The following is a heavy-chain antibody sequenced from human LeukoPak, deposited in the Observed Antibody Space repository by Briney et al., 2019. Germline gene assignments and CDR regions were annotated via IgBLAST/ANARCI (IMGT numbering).Heavy chain of an antibody. D-gene: IGHD3-10*01. V-gene: IGHV3-64D*06. CDR2: ISSNGGST. CDR3: VKSPKGLYYYGSGKGALEY. Sequence: PGGSLRLSCSASGFTFSSYAMHWVRQAPGKGLEYVSAISSNGGSTYYADSVKGRFTISRDNSKNTLYLQMSSLRAEDTAVYYCVKSPKGLYYYGSGKGALEYWGQGTLVTVSS. CDR1: GFTFSSYA. J-gene: IGHJ4*02.